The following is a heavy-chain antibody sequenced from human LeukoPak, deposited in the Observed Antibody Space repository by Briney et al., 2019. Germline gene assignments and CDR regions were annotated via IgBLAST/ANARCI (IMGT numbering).Heavy chain of an antibody. CDR1: GGSINSHY. CDR3: ARDGDSGGWFDS. Sequence: SETLSLTCTVSGGSINSHYWSWIRQPPGKGLECIGYICYSGSTKYNPSLNSRATISLDTSKNQFFLKLTSVTAADTAVYYCARDGDSGGWFDSWGQGALVTDCS. V-gene: IGHV4-59*11. J-gene: IGHJ5*01. CDR2: ICYSGST. D-gene: IGHD6-25*01.